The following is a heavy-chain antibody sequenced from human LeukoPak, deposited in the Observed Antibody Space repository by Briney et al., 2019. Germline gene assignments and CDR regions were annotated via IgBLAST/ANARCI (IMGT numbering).Heavy chain of an antibody. J-gene: IGHJ4*02. CDR3: ARMYGDYALFDY. V-gene: IGHV4-34*01. CDR2: INHSGST. D-gene: IGHD4-17*01. Sequence: SETLSLTCAVYGGSFSGYYWSWIRQPPGKGLEWIGEINHSGSTNYNPSLKSRVTISVDTSKNQFSLKLSSVTAADTAVYYCARMYGDYALFDYWGQGTLVTVSS. CDR1: GGSFSGYY.